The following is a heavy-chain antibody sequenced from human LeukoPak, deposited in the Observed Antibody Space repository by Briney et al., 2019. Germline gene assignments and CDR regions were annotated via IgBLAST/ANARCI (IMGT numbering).Heavy chain of an antibody. CDR2: IVVGSGNT. CDR3: AAAPLGYCSSTSCSTPLYYYYGMDV. J-gene: IGHJ6*02. D-gene: IGHD2-2*01. Sequence: ASVKVSCKASGFTFTSSAMQWVRQARGQRLEWIGWIVVGSGNTNYAQKFQERVTITRDMSTSTAYMELSSLRSEDTAVYYCAAAPLGYCSSTSCSTPLYYYYGMDVWGQGTTVTVSS. V-gene: IGHV1-58*02. CDR1: GFTFTSSA.